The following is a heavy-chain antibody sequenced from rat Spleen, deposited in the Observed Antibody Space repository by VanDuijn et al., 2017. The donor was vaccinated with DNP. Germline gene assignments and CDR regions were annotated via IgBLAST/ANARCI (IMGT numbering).Heavy chain of an antibody. CDR1: GFSLTSYH. Sequence: VQLKESGPGLVQPSQTLSLTCTVSGFSLTSYHVHWVRQPSGKGLEWMGVIWTGGSTEYNSALKSRLSISRDTSKSQVFLKMDSLQTEDTAMYFCARVGIPVTPVPYYFDYWCQGVMVTVSS. D-gene: IGHD2-2*01. V-gene: IGHV2-30*01. CDR2: IWTGGST. J-gene: IGHJ2*01. CDR3: ARVGIPVTPVPYYFDY.